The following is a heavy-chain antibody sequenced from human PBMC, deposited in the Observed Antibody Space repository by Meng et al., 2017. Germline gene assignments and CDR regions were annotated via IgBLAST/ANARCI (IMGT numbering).Heavy chain of an antibody. V-gene: IGHV1-18*01. Sequence: ASVKVSCKASGYTFTSYGISWVRQAPGQGLEWMGWISAYNGNTNYAQKLQGRVTMTTDTPTSTAYMELRSLRSDDTAVYYCARGQSYGGKTAADAFDIWGQGTMVTVSS. CDR2: ISAYNGNT. CDR1: GYTFTSYG. CDR3: ARGQSYGGKTAADAFDI. J-gene: IGHJ3*02. D-gene: IGHD4-23*01.